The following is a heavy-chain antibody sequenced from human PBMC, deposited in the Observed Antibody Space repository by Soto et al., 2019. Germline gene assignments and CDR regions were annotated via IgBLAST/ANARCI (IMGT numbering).Heavy chain of an antibody. Sequence: LSLTCTVSGGSVSGGHYYWSWSRQPPGKGLEWIGYISYTGSTNYNPSLKSRVTISVDTSKNQFSPKMNSVTAADTAVYYCARSGAGSGWLGGQGTLVTVSS. CDR1: GGSVSGGHYY. CDR3: ARSGAGSGWL. CDR2: ISYTGST. J-gene: IGHJ4*02. V-gene: IGHV4-61*01. D-gene: IGHD6-19*01.